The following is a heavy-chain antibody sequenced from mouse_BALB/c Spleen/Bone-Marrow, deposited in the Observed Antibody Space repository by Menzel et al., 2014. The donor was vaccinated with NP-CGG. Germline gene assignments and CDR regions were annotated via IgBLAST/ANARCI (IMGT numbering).Heavy chain of an antibody. CDR2: INPYNDGT. CDR1: GYTFISYV. CDR3: ARYPDYYGSSYAMDY. V-gene: IGHV1-14*01. D-gene: IGHD1-1*01. Sequence: QLQESGPELVKLGASVKMSCKASGYTFISYVMHWVKQKPGQGLEWIGYINPYNDGTKYNEKFKGKATLTSDKSSSTAYMELSSLTAEDSAVYYCARYPDYYGSSYAMDYWGQGTSVTVSS. J-gene: IGHJ4*01.